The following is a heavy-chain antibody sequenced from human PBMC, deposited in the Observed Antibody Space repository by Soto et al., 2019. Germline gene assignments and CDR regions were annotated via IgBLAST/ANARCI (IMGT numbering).Heavy chain of an antibody. CDR2: ISYDGSNK. CDR3: AREGGIVVVVAATGGAFDI. Sequence: GGSLRLSCAASGFTFSSYAMHWVRQAPGKGLEWVAVISYDGSNKYYADSVKGRFTISGDNSKNTLYLQMNSLRAEDTAVYYCAREGGIVVVVAATGGAFDIWGQGTTVTVSS. CDR1: GFTFSSYA. V-gene: IGHV3-30-3*01. J-gene: IGHJ3*02. D-gene: IGHD2-15*01.